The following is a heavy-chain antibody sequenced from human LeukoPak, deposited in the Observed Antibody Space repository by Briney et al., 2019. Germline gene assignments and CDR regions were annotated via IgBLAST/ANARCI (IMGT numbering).Heavy chain of an antibody. CDR1: GFTFSSYW. Sequence: GGSLRLSCAASGFTFSSYWMHWVRQAPGKGLVWVSRINSDGSSTSYADSVKGRFTISRDNAKNTLHLQMNSLRAEDTAVYYCAREGYSSGWYPYWGQGTLVTVSS. J-gene: IGHJ4*02. D-gene: IGHD6-19*01. V-gene: IGHV3-74*01. CDR2: INSDGSST. CDR3: AREGYSSGWYPY.